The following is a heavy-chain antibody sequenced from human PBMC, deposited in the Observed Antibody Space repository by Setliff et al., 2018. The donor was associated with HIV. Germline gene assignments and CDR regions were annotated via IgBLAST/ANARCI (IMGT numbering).Heavy chain of an antibody. Sequence: ASVKVSCKASGYTFPSYNISWVRQAPGQGLEWMGWISAYNGDTNYAQKLQGRVTMTTDTSTSTAYMDLRSLRSDDTAVYYCARETLRWKSRAFDIWGQGTMVTVSS. D-gene: IGHD4-17*01. CDR1: GYTFPSYN. V-gene: IGHV1-18*01. CDR2: ISAYNGDT. CDR3: ARETLRWKSRAFDI. J-gene: IGHJ3*02.